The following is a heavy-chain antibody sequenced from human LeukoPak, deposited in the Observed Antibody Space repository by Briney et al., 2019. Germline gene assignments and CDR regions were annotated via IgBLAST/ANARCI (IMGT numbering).Heavy chain of an antibody. CDR2: NIPILGIA. CDR3: ARERDYDYVWGSYRQDAFDI. J-gene: IGHJ3*02. Sequence: SVKVSCKASGGTFSSYAISWVRQAPGQGLEWMGRNIPILGIANYAQKFQGRVTITADKSTSTAYMELSSLRSEDTAVYYCARERDYDYVWGSYRQDAFDIWGQGTMVTVSS. D-gene: IGHD3-16*02. V-gene: IGHV1-69*04. CDR1: GGTFSSYA.